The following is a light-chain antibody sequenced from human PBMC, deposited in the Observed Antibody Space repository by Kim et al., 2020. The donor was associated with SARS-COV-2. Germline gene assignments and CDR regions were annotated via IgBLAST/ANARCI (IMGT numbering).Light chain of an antibody. CDR1: SLRSYY. CDR2: GKN. V-gene: IGLV3-19*01. Sequence: SSELTQDPAVSVALGQTVRITCQGDSLRSYYASWYQQKPGQAPVLVIYGKNNRPSGIPDRFSGSSSGNTASLTITGAQAEDEADYYCNSRDSSANLNYVF. CDR3: NSRDSSANLNYV. J-gene: IGLJ1*01.